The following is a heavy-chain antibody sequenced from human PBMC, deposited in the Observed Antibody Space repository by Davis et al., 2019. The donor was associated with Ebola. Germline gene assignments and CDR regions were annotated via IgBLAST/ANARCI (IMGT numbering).Heavy chain of an antibody. Sequence: GGSLRLSCAVSGFTFSSYAMHWVRQAPGKGLEWVAVISYDGSNKYYADSVKGRFTISRDNSKNTLYLQMNSLRAEDTAVYYCASGIDDYGGNSVDYWGQGTLVTVSS. J-gene: IGHJ4*02. CDR2: ISYDGSNK. CDR1: GFTFSSYA. D-gene: IGHD4-23*01. V-gene: IGHV3-30-3*01. CDR3: ASGIDDYGGNSVDY.